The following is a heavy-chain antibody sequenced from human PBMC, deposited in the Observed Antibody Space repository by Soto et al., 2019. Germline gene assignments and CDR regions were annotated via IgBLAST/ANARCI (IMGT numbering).Heavy chain of an antibody. CDR1: RYSFTSYW. CDR3: ARHRGSGLPFDI. J-gene: IGHJ3*02. CDR2: IDPSDSYT. D-gene: IGHD3-10*01. V-gene: IGHV5-10-1*01. Sequence: GESPKISCKGSRYSFTSYWISWVRQMPGKGLEWMGRIDPSDSYTNYSPSFQGHVTISADKSISTAYLQWSSLKASDTAMYYCARHRGSGLPFDIWGQGAVVTVSS.